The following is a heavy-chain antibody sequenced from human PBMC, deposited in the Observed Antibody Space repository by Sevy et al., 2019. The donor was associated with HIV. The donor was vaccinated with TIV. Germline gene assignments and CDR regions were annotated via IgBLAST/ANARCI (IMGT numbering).Heavy chain of an antibody. Sequence: GGSLRLSCAASGFTFSSYAMSWVRQAPGKGLEWVSAISGSGGSTYYADSVKGRFTISRDNSKNTLYLQMNSLRAEDTTVYYCAKELPDTAMARTPGPFDYWGQGTLVTVSS. J-gene: IGHJ4*02. D-gene: IGHD5-18*01. CDR2: ISGSGGST. V-gene: IGHV3-23*01. CDR3: AKELPDTAMARTPGPFDY. CDR1: GFTFSSYA.